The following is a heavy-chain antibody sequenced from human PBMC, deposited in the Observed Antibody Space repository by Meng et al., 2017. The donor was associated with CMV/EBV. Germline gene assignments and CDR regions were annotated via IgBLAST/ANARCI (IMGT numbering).Heavy chain of an antibody. D-gene: IGHD7-27*01. Sequence: SGVGLIAPGGSLVLAFESSGFTFSHYWRHWVRQVPGEGPVWVSRINTDGSFTSYADSVKGRFTISRDNAKNTLYLHMHGLRVDDSAVYYCGRDLTGERDQWGQGTLVTVSS. CDR1: GFTFSHYW. V-gene: IGHV3-74*03. CDR3: GRDLTGERDQ. J-gene: IGHJ4*02. CDR2: INTDGSFT.